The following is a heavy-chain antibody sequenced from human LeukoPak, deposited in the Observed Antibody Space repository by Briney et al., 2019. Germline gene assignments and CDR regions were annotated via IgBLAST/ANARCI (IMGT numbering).Heavy chain of an antibody. CDR3: TTVLYSSNLAWFDP. CDR2: FDPEAGET. D-gene: IGHD6-13*01. CDR1: GYTVPELS. Sequence: ASVKVSCKVSGYTVPELSMNWVRQAPGKGLEWMGGFDPEAGETIYAQKFKGRFTMTEDSSINIAYMELRSLRSEDTAVYYCTTVLYSSNLAWFDPWGQGTLVTVSS. V-gene: IGHV1-24*01. J-gene: IGHJ5*02.